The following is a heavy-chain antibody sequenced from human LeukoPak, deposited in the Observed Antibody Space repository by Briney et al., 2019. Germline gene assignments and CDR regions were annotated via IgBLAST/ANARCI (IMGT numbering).Heavy chain of an antibody. V-gene: IGHV3-48*03. D-gene: IGHD3-22*01. CDR2: ISSSGSTI. CDR1: GFTFSSYE. Sequence: GGSLRLSCVASGFTFSSYEMNWVRQAPGKGLEWVSYISSSGSTIYYADSVKGRFTISRDNAKNSLYLQMNSLRAEDTAVYYCARGIDYYDSSGYPEYFQHWGQGTLVTVSS. CDR3: ARGIDYYDSSGYPEYFQH. J-gene: IGHJ1*01.